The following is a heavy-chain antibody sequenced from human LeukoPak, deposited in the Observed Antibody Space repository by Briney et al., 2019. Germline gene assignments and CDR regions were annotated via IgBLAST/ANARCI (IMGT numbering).Heavy chain of an antibody. D-gene: IGHD2-15*01. Sequence: SETLSLTCTVSGGSISSYYWSWIRQPPGKGLEWIGYIYYSGRTNYNPSLKSRVTISVDTSKNQFSLKLSSVTAADTAVYYCARDSSRRGGGMDVWGQGTTVTVSS. CDR1: GGSISSYY. CDR3: ARDSSRRGGGMDV. CDR2: IYYSGRT. J-gene: IGHJ6*02. V-gene: IGHV4-59*01.